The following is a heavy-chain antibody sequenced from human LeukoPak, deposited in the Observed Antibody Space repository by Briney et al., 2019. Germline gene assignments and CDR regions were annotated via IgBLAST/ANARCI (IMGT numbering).Heavy chain of an antibody. CDR2: IYYSGST. J-gene: IGHJ4*02. V-gene: IGHV4-39*01. CDR1: AGSISSSSYY. Sequence: SETLSLTCTVSAGSISSSSYYWGSIRQHPGKGLEWIGSIYYSGSTYYTPSLQSPVTVSVDTSKNQFSLKLRSVTAADTPASYGSISRWTSGAGKLDYWGQGTLATVSS. D-gene: IGHD3-10*01. CDR3: SISRWTSGAGKLDY.